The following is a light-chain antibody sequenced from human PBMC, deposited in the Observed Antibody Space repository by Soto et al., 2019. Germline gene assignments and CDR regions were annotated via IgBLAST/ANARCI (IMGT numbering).Light chain of an antibody. Sequence: QSVLTQPPSASGTPGQRVTICCSGSSSNIGSNTVNWYQQLPGTAPKLLIYSNNQRPSGVPDRFSGSKSGTSASLAISGLQSEDEADYYCAAWDDSLNGVVFGVGTKLTVL. CDR3: AAWDDSLNGVV. J-gene: IGLJ2*01. CDR2: SNN. CDR1: SSNIGSNT. V-gene: IGLV1-44*01.